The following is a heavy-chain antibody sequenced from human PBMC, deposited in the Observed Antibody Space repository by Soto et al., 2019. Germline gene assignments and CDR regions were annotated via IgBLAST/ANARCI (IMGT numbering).Heavy chain of an antibody. CDR2: ISDTGGST. Sequence: PGGSLRLSCAASGFTFTNYGMNWVRQAPGKGLEWVSAISDTGGSTFYADSAKGRFTISRDNSKNTLYLQMDGLRSEDTAIYYCAAALSGYTPNYDYWGQGTPVTVSS. CDR3: AAALSGYTPNYDY. J-gene: IGHJ4*02. V-gene: IGHV3-23*01. D-gene: IGHD5-18*01. CDR1: GFTFTNYG.